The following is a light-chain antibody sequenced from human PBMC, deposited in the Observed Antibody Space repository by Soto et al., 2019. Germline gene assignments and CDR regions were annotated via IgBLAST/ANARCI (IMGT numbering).Light chain of an antibody. Sequence: EIVLTQSPGTLSLSPGERATLSCRASQSVSSSYLAWYQKKTGQAPRLLVYGASSRATGIPDRFSGSGSGTDFTLTISRLEPEDFVVYYCQQYGSRTYTFGQGTKLEIK. CDR3: QQYGSRTYT. CDR2: GAS. J-gene: IGKJ2*01. V-gene: IGKV3-20*01. CDR1: QSVSSSY.